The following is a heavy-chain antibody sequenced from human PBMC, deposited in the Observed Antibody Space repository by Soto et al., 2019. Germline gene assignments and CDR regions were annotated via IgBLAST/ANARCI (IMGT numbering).Heavy chain of an antibody. D-gene: IGHD3-10*02. V-gene: IGHV2-5*02. Sequence: QITLKAAGPTLVKPTQTLKLTCTFSGFSLSSSAVGVGWIRQPPGKVLEWLALIYWDDDKQYSPSLKSRLTIAKDTSKNQVVLTMTSVDRVDTATYYCARRRGRHGRGINRTYCFDYWGQGALGTVSS. CDR1: GFSLSSSAVG. CDR2: IYWDDDK. J-gene: IGHJ4*02. CDR3: ARRRGRHGRGINRTYCFDY.